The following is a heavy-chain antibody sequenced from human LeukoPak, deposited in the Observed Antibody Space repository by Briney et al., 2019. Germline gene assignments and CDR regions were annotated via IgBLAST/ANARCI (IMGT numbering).Heavy chain of an antibody. V-gene: IGHV3-23*01. CDR2: ISSCDAST. J-gene: IGHJ3*01. CDR1: GYPFSILA. CDR3: AKARTRTDCLGGDDPFDL. Sequence: GGSESLLCSLSGYPFSILAIIWARQAPGKGLEWVSGISSCDASTYYADSVKGRFTISRDNSKNTLYLQMNSLRAEDRAVYYWAKARTRTDCLGGDDPFDLWRQGPVVSVSS. D-gene: IGHD2-21*02.